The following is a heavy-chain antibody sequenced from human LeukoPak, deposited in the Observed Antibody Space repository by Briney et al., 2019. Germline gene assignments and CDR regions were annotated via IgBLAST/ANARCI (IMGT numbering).Heavy chain of an antibody. J-gene: IGHJ4*02. V-gene: IGHV3-23*01. CDR1: GFTFSSYA. CDR3: AKGLRYCGGDCYYSYFDY. CDR2: ISGSGGST. D-gene: IGHD2-21*02. Sequence: GRSLRLSCAASGFTFSSYAMSWVRQAPGKGLEWVSAISGSGGSTYYADSVKGRFTISRDNSKNTLYLQMNSLRAEDTAVYYCAKGLRYCGGDCYYSYFDYWGQGTLVTVSS.